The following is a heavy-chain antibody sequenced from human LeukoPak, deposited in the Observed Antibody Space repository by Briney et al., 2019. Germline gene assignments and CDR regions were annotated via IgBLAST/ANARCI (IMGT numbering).Heavy chain of an antibody. J-gene: IGHJ4*02. D-gene: IGHD3-22*01. Sequence: GGSLRLSCTGSGFNFSTHLMAWVRQVPGKGPEWISSVSGAGTDTYYADSVKGRLIVSRDDSKSTIYLLLNGLRVEDTATYFCARDQWFDGFDLWGQGTLATVSS. CDR3: ARDQWFDGFDL. CDR1: GFNFSTHL. V-gene: IGHV3-23*01. CDR2: VSGAGTDT.